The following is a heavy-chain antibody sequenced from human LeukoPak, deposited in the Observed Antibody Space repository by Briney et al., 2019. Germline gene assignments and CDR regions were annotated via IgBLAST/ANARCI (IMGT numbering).Heavy chain of an antibody. D-gene: IGHD3-22*01. J-gene: IGHJ4*02. CDR1: GCSLSSSSYY. Sequence: SETLSLTCTVSGCSLSSSSYYWGWIRQPPGKGLEWIGSIYYSGSTYYNPSLKSRVTISVDTSKKQFSLKLSSVTAADTAVYYCARPYDSSGYYLDYWGQGTLVTVSS. CDR2: IYYSGST. CDR3: ARPYDSSGYYLDY. V-gene: IGHV4-39*01.